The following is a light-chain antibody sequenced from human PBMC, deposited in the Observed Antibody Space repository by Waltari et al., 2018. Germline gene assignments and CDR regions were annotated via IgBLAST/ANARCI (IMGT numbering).Light chain of an antibody. CDR2: GAS. J-gene: IGKJ1*01. Sequence: EIVLTQSPGTLSLSPGERATLSCRASQSVGRPLAWYQQRPGQAPRLLMYGASSRAANIPDRFAGSGSGTDFSLTINRLEPEDFAVYYCQHYLRLPVSFGQGTKVEIK. CDR3: QHYLRLPVS. V-gene: IGKV3-20*01. CDR1: QSVGRP.